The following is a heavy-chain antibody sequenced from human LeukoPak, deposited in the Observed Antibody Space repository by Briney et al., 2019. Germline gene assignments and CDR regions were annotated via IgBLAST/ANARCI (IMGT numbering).Heavy chain of an antibody. CDR2: ISYSETS. J-gene: IGHJ5*02. V-gene: IGHV4-59*01. Sequence: SETLSLTCTVSGASISSYNWTWIRQSPGKGLEWIGQISYSETSNYNPSLKSRVTISTDTSKNQVFLKLNSMTAADTAIYYCARDRWFGEFFRGGGHWFDPWGQGTLVIVSS. CDR3: ARDRWFGEFFRGGGHWFDP. CDR1: GASISSYN. D-gene: IGHD3-10*01.